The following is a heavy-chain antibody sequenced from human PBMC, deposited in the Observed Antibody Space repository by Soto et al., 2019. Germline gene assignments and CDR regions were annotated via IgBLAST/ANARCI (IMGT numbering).Heavy chain of an antibody. CDR2: ISGSGGST. CDR3: AKRYCSGGSCSQTGDY. D-gene: IGHD2-15*01. V-gene: IGHV3-23*01. Sequence: EVQLLESGGGLVQPGGSLRLSCAASGFTFSSYAMSWVRQAPGKGLEWVSAISGSGGSTYYADPVKGRFTISRDNSKNTLYLQMNSLRAEDTAVYYCAKRYCSGGSCSQTGDYWGQGTLVTVSS. J-gene: IGHJ4*02. CDR1: GFTFSSYA.